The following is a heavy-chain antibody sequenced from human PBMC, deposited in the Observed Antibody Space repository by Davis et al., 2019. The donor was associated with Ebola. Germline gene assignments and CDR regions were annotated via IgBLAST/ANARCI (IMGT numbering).Heavy chain of an antibody. V-gene: IGHV4-59*01. CDR3: ARDAVLSRGELDF. CDR1: GGSISSYY. CDR2: VYYSGST. J-gene: IGHJ4*02. Sequence: SETLSLTCTVSGGSISSYYWSWIRQPPGKGLEWIGYVYYSGSTNYNPSLQSRVTISVDTSKNQFSLKLSSVTAADTAVYYCARDAVLSRGELDFWGQGTLVTVSS. D-gene: IGHD3-10*01.